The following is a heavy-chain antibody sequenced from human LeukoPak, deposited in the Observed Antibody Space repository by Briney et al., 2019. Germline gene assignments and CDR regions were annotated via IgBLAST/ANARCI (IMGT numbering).Heavy chain of an antibody. V-gene: IGHV1-69*05. J-gene: IGHJ3*02. Sequence: SVKVSCKASGGTFSSYAISWVRQAPGQGLEWMGGIIPIFGTANYAQKLQGRVTITTDESTSTAYMELSSLRSEDTAVYYCARVTIAVTGIGAFDIWGQGTMVTVSS. D-gene: IGHD6-19*01. CDR3: ARVTIAVTGIGAFDI. CDR2: IIPIFGTA. CDR1: GGTFSSYA.